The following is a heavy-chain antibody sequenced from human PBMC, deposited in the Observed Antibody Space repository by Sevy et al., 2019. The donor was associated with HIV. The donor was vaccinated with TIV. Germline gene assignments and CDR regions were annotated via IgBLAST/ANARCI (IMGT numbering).Heavy chain of an antibody. D-gene: IGHD3-9*01. CDR1: GFTFSTHA. Sequence: GGSLRLSCAASGFTFSTHAMHWVRQAPGKGLQWVSLISYDGSHKYYADSVKGRFTVSRDDSKNTVFLQLSSLRPEDTAVYYCAGEEGYSIDWSPGNYWGQGTLVTVSS. V-gene: IGHV3-30-3*01. J-gene: IGHJ4*02. CDR2: ISYDGSHK. CDR3: AGEEGYSIDWSPGNY.